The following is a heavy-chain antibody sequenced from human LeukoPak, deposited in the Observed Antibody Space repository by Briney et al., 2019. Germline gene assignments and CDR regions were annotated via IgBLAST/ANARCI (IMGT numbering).Heavy chain of an antibody. CDR3: AKDPYYGDYYYYGMDV. Sequence: QPGGSLRLSCAASGFTFSSYGMHWVRQAPGKGLEWVAVISYDGSNKYYADSVKGRFTISRDNSKNTLYLQMNSLRAEDTAVYYCAKDPYYGDYYYYGMDVWGQGTTVTVSS. V-gene: IGHV3-30*18. CDR2: ISYDGSNK. CDR1: GFTFSSYG. D-gene: IGHD4-17*01. J-gene: IGHJ6*02.